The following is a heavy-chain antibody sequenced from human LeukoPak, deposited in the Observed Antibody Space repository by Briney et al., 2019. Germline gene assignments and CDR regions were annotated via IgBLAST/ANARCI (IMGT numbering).Heavy chain of an antibody. V-gene: IGHV3-11*06. Sequence: PGGSLGLSCAASGFTFSDYYMSWIRQAPGKGLEWVSYISSSSSYTNYADSVKGRFTISRDNAKNSLYLQMNSLRAEDTAVYYCARAPDCSSTSCYYYYGMDVWGKGTTVTVSS. CDR1: GFTFSDYY. D-gene: IGHD2-2*01. J-gene: IGHJ6*04. CDR2: ISSSSSYT. CDR3: ARAPDCSSTSCYYYYGMDV.